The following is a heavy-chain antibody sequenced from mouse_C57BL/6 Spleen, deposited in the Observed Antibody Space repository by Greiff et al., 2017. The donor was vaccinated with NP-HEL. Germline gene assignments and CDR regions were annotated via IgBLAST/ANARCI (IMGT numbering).Heavy chain of an antibody. J-gene: IGHJ2*01. CDR3: ARGRVITTVVAYYFDY. CDR1: GYTFTDYY. D-gene: IGHD1-1*01. Sequence: VQLKESGPELVKPGASVKISCKASGYTFTDYYINWVKQRPGQGLEWIGWIFPGSGSTYYNEKFKGKATLTVDKSSSTAYMLLSSLTSEDSAVYFCARGRVITTVVAYYFDYWGQGTTLTVSS. V-gene: IGHV1-75*01. CDR2: IFPGSGST.